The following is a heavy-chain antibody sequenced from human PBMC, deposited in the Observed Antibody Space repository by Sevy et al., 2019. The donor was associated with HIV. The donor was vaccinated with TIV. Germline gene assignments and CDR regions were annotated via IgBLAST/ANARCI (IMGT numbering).Heavy chain of an antibody. V-gene: IGHV3-30-3*01. CDR2: ISYDGSNK. CDR1: GFTFSSYA. D-gene: IGHD3-22*01. J-gene: IGHJ4*02. CDR3: ARGGSYYYDSSGYYYSD. Sequence: GGSLRLSCAASGFTFSSYAMHWVRQAPGKGLEWVAVISYDGSNKYYADPVKGRFTISRDNSKNTLYLQMNSLRAEDTAVYYCARGGSYYYDSSGYYYSDWGQGTLVTVSS.